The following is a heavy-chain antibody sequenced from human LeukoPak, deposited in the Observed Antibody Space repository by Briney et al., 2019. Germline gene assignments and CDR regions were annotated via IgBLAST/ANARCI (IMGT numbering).Heavy chain of an antibody. CDR1: GFTFSNAW. CDR2: IKSKTDGGTT. CDR3: TTVYWYYGSGSYDY. D-gene: IGHD3-10*01. J-gene: IGHJ4*02. Sequence: PGGSLRLSCAASGFTFSNAWMNWVRQAPGKGLEWVGRIKSKTDGGTTDYAASVKGRFTISRDDSKNTLYLQMNSLKSEDTAVYYCTTVYWYYGSGSYDYWGQGTLVTVSS. V-gene: IGHV3-15*01.